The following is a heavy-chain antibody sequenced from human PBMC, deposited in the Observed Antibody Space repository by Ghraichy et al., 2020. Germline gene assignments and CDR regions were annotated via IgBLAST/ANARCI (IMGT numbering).Heavy chain of an antibody. CDR1: GYTFTSYD. J-gene: IGHJ4*02. Sequence: ASVKVSCKASGYTFTSYDINWVRQATGQGLEWMGWMNPNSGNTGYAQKFQGRVTMTRNTSISTAYMELSSLRSEDTAVYYCSCSRPKPYYFDYWGQGTLVTVSS. V-gene: IGHV1-8*01. CDR2: MNPNSGNT. CDR3: SCSRPKPYYFDY. D-gene: IGHD6-13*01.